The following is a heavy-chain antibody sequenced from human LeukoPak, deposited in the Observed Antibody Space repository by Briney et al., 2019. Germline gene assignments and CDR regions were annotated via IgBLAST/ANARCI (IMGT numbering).Heavy chain of an antibody. CDR3: ARDFEYSSSSPNY. CDR1: GFTFSSYE. D-gene: IGHD6-6*01. Sequence: GGSLRLSCAASGFTFSSYEMNWVRQAPGKGLEWVSYISSSGSTIYYADSVKGRFTISRDNAKNSLYLQMNSLRAEDTAVYYCARDFEYSSSSPNYWGQGTLVTVSS. J-gene: IGHJ4*02. CDR2: ISSSGSTI. V-gene: IGHV3-48*03.